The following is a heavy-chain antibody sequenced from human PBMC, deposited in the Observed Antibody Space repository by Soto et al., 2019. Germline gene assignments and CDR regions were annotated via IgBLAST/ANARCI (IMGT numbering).Heavy chain of an antibody. D-gene: IGHD3-10*01. CDR3: AKVSRKGSAIDFEY. Sequence: QVQLVQSGAELKKPGASVKVSCKASGYTFSNYHMNWVRRATGQGPEWIGWVNPNNGDTGYAQKFQGRVTLTTDISTTTAYMELTSLRSEDTAIYYCAKVSRKGSAIDFEYWGQGTLITVSS. V-gene: IGHV1-8*01. J-gene: IGHJ4*02. CDR2: VNPNNGDT. CDR1: GYTFSNYH.